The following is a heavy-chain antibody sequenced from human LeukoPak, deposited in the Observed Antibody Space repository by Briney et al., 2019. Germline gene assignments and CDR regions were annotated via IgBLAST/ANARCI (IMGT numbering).Heavy chain of an antibody. CDR3: ARTSYYYDSSGYYYVGAFDI. CDR1: GGSVNNYY. J-gene: IGHJ3*02. V-gene: IGHV4-39*07. CDR2: VYYSGST. Sequence: SETLSLTCTVSGGSVNNYYWGWIRQPPGMGLDWIGIVYYSGSTYYNPSLKSRVTISVDTSKNQFSLKLSSVTAADTAVYYCARTSYYYDSSGYYYVGAFDIWGQGTMVTVSS. D-gene: IGHD3-22*01.